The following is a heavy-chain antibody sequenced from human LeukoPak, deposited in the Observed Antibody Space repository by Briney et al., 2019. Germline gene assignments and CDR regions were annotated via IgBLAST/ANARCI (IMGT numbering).Heavy chain of an antibody. CDR3: AKDDYGGNSGFTY. Sequence: PGGSLRLSCAASGFTFSSYGMHWVRQAPGKGLEWVAVIWYDGSNKYYADSVKGRFTISRDNSKNTLYLQMNSLRAEDRAVYYCAKDDYGGNSGFTYWGQGTLVTVSS. D-gene: IGHD4-23*01. J-gene: IGHJ4*02. CDR2: IWYDGSNK. V-gene: IGHV3-33*06. CDR1: GFTFSSYG.